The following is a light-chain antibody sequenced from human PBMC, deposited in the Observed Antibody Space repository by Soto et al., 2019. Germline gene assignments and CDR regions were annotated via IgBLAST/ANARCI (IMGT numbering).Light chain of an antibody. V-gene: IGKV3D-15*01. CDR1: DFVNSRY. CDR2: NAS. J-gene: IGKJ4*01. CDR3: QHYVTWPLT. Sequence: EIVLTQSPDTLSLSPGDSATLSCWASDFVNSRYLAWYQQRAGQAPRLLIYNASTRATGIPARFSGSRSGAEFTLTISSLQSEDFAVYYCQHYVTWPLTFGGGTKVDTK.